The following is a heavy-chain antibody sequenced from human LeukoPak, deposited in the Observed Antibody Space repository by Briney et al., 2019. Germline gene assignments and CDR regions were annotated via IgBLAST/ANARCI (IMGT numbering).Heavy chain of an antibody. CDR3: AKVPGRTWDYVDY. D-gene: IGHD1-14*01. V-gene: IGHV3-21*04. CDR1: GFTFSSYS. CDR2: ISSSSSYI. Sequence: GGSLRLSCAASGFTFSSYSMNWVRQAPGKGLEWVSSISSSSSYIYYADSVKGRFTISRDNSKNTLYLQMNSLRAEDTAVYYCAKVPGRTWDYVDYWGQGTLVTVSS. J-gene: IGHJ4*02.